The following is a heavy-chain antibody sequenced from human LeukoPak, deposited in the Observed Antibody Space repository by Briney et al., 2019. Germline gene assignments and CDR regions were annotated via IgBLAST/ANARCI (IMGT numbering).Heavy chain of an antibody. D-gene: IGHD4-11*01. J-gene: IGHJ6*03. CDR2: ISGSGGST. Sequence: GGSLRLSCAASGFSFSSYAMSWVRQAPGKGLEGVSAISGSGGSTYYSDSVKGRFTISRDNSKNTLYLQMNSLRAEDTAVYYYAKGQSPNYYYYYYMDVWGKGTTVTVSS. CDR1: GFSFSSYA. CDR3: AKGQSPNYYYYYYMDV. V-gene: IGHV3-23*01.